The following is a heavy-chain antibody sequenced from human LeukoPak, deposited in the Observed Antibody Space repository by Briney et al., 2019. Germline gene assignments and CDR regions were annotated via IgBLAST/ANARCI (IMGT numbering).Heavy chain of an antibody. CDR2: TYTSGST. V-gene: IGHV4-4*07. CDR1: GGSISSYY. D-gene: IGHD3-22*01. CDR3: AREGYDSSGYYYKAFDY. Sequence: SETLSLTCTVSGGSISSYYWSWIRQPAGKGLEWIGRTYTSGSTNYNPSLKSRVTMSVDTSKNQFSLKLSSVTAADTAVYYCAREGYDSSGYYYKAFDYWGQGTLVTVSS. J-gene: IGHJ4*02.